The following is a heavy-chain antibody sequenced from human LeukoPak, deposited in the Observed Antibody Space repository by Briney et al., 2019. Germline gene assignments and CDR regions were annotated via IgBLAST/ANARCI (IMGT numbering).Heavy chain of an antibody. CDR2: IWYGGSNK. J-gene: IGHJ4*02. V-gene: IGHV3-30*18. Sequence: GRSLRLSCAASGFTFSSYGMHWVRQAPGKGLEWVAVIWYGGSNKYYADSVKGRFTISRDNSKNTLYLQMNSLRAEDTAVYYCAKDGGIYRNFDYWGQGTLVTVSS. CDR3: AKDGGIYRNFDY. CDR1: GFTFSSYG. D-gene: IGHD3-16*02.